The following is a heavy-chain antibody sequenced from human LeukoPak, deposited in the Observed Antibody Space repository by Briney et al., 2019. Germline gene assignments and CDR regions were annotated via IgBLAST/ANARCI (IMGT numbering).Heavy chain of an antibody. CDR2: MNPNSGNT. J-gene: IGHJ4*02. CDR3: ARLGGRGDF. Sequence: ASVKVSCKASGYTFTTYDINWVRQATGQGLEWMGWMNPNSGNTGYAQKFQGRVIMTRNTSINTAYMELSSLRFDDTALYYCARLGGRGDFWGQGTLVTVSS. D-gene: IGHD3-16*01. CDR1: GYTFTTYD. V-gene: IGHV1-8*01.